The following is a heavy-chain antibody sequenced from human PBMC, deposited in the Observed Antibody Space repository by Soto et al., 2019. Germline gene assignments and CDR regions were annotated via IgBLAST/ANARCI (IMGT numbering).Heavy chain of an antibody. CDR3: ARDLGYYDSSGRRSAFDI. D-gene: IGHD3-22*01. CDR1: GGSISSGDYY. CDR2: IYYSGST. J-gene: IGHJ3*02. Sequence: SSETLSLTCTVSGGSISSGDYYWSWIRQPPGKGLEWIGYIYYSGSTYYNPSLKSRVTISVDTSKDQFSLKLSSVTAEDTAVYYCARDLGYYDSSGRRSAFDIWGQGTMVTVSS. V-gene: IGHV4-30-4*01.